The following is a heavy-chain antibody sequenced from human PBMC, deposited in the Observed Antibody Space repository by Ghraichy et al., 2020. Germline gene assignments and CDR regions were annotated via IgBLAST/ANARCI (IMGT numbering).Heavy chain of an antibody. D-gene: IGHD4-23*01. Sequence: GGSLRLSCAASGFTFSSYGMHWVRQAPGKGLEWVAVISYDGSNKYYADSVKGRFTISRDNSKNTLYLQMNSLRAEDTAVYYCARDDAVASTNGFDPWGQGTLVTVSS. V-gene: IGHV3-30*03. CDR3: ARDDAVASTNGFDP. CDR2: ISYDGSNK. CDR1: GFTFSSYG. J-gene: IGHJ5*02.